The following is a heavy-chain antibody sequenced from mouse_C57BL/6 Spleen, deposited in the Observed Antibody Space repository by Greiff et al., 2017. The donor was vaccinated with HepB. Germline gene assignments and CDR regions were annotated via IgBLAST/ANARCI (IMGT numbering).Heavy chain of an antibody. CDR1: GFTFSSYG. CDR2: ISSGGSYT. Sequence: EVMLVESGGDLVKPGGSLKLSCAASGFTFSSYGMSWVRQTPDKRLEWVATISSGGSYTYYPDSVQGRFTISRDNAKNTLYLQMSSLKSEDTAMYYCARHEDYYGSDYFDYWGQGTTLTVSS. J-gene: IGHJ2*01. CDR3: ARHEDYYGSDYFDY. V-gene: IGHV5-6*01. D-gene: IGHD1-1*01.